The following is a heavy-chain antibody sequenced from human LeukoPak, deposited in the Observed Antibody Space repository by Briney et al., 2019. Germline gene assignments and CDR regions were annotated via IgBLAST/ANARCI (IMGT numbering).Heavy chain of an antibody. D-gene: IGHD3-10*01. CDR3: ARGEYYYGSGSYYWDY. CDR1: GGSISSYY. J-gene: IGHJ4*02. CDR2: IYYSGST. V-gene: IGHV4-59*01. Sequence: SETLSLTCTVSGGSISSYYWSWIRQPPGKGLEWIGYIYYSGSTNYNPSLKSRVTISVDTSKNQFSLKLSSVTAADTAVYYCARGEYYYGSGSYYWDYWGQGTLVTVSS.